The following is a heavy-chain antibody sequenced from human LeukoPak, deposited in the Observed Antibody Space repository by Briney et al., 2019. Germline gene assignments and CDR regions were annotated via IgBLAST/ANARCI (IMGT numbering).Heavy chain of an antibody. Sequence: GGSLRLSCAASGFTFSSYGLHWVRQAPGKGLEWVAVISYDGSNKYYADSVKGRFTISRDNSKNTLYLQMNSLRAEDTAVYYCAKARPYYYDSSGSSAFDYWGQGTLVTVSS. J-gene: IGHJ4*02. CDR3: AKARPYYYDSSGSSAFDY. CDR2: ISYDGSNK. V-gene: IGHV3-30*18. D-gene: IGHD3-22*01. CDR1: GFTFSSYG.